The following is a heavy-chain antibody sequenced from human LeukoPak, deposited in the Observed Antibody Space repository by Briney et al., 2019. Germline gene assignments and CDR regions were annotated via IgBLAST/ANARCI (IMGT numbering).Heavy chain of an antibody. CDR3: ARDPSYYYDSSGYIRRFDY. CDR1: GFTFSSYS. D-gene: IGHD3-22*01. CDR2: ISSSSSYI. Sequence: PGGSLRLSCAASGFTFSSYSMNWVRQAPGKGLEWASSISSSSSYIYYADSVKGRFTISRDNAKNSLYLQMNSLRAEDTAVYYCARDPSYYYDSSGYIRRFDYWGQGTLVTVSS. J-gene: IGHJ4*02. V-gene: IGHV3-21*01.